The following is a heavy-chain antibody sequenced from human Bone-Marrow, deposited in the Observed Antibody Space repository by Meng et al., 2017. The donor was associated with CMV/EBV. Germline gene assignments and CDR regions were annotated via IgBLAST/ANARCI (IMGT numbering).Heavy chain of an antibody. Sequence: GESLKISCAASGFTFSSYWMSWVRQAPGKGLEWVANIKQDGSEKHYVDSVKGRFTISRDNSKNTLYLQMNSLRAEDTAVYYCTRGPLGYSSSPYYYGMDVWGQGTMVTVSS. CDR1: GFTFSSYW. J-gene: IGHJ6*02. D-gene: IGHD6-6*01. V-gene: IGHV3-7*01. CDR2: IKQDGSEK. CDR3: TRGPLGYSSSPYYYGMDV.